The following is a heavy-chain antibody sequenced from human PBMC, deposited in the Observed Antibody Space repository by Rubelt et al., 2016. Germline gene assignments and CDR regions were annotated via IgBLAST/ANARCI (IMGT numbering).Heavy chain of an antibody. CDR3: ARAAQSSSSPFSPNYYYGMDV. Sequence: QVQLQESGPGLVKPSETLSLTCTVSGGSISSYYWSWIRQPPGKGLEWIGYIYYSGSTNYNPSLKSRVTMSVDTSKNQFSLKLSSVTAADTAVYYCARAAQSSSSPFSPNYYYGMDVWGQGTTVTVSS. CDR1: GGSISSYY. CDR2: IYYSGST. J-gene: IGHJ6*02. D-gene: IGHD6-6*01. V-gene: IGHV4-59*12.